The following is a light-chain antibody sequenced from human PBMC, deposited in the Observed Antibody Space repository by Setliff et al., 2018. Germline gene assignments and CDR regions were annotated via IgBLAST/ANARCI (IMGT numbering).Light chain of an antibody. CDR3: SSYASSINPYV. V-gene: IGLV2-8*01. CDR2: EVT. Sequence: QSVLAQPPSASGSPEQSVTISCTGTSSDVGGYNYVSWYQQHPGKAPKLMIYEVTKRPSGVPDRFSGSKSGNTASLTVSGLQGEDEADYYCSSYASSINPYVFGTGTKVT. J-gene: IGLJ1*01. CDR1: SSDVGGYNY.